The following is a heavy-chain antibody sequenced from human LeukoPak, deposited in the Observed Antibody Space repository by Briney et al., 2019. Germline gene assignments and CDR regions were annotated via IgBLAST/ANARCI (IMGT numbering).Heavy chain of an antibody. Sequence: SETLSLTCTVSGGSISSSSYYWGWIRQPPGKGLEWIGSIYYSGSTYYNSSLKSRVTISVDTSKNQFSLKLSSVTAADTAVYYCARLTAAYCGGDCYSTGVYYLDYWGQGTLVTVSS. D-gene: IGHD2-21*02. V-gene: IGHV4-39*01. CDR1: GGSISSSSYY. J-gene: IGHJ4*02. CDR2: IYYSGST. CDR3: ARLTAAYCGGDCYSTGVYYLDY.